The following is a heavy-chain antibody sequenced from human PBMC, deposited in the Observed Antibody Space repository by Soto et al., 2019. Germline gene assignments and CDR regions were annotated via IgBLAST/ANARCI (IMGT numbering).Heavy chain of an antibody. CDR1: GFTFSSYG. D-gene: IGHD6-19*01. CDR2: ISYDGRSQ. CDR3: ARDGEGYGSGRHFDY. J-gene: IGHJ4*02. Sequence: QVQLVESGGGVVQPGRSLRLSCAASGFTFSSYGMHWVRQAPGKGLEWVTVISYDGRSQYYGDSVNGRLTISRDNSKNTLYLQMNSLRDEDTAVYYCARDGEGYGSGRHFDYWGQGTLVTVSS. V-gene: IGHV3-30*03.